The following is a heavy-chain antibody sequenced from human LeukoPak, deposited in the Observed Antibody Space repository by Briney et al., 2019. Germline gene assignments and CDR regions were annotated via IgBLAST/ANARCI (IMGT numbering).Heavy chain of an antibody. CDR2: IKEDGSVR. CDR1: GFTFSNYA. V-gene: IGHV3-7*01. CDR3: ARKRPNYFDY. J-gene: IGHJ4*02. Sequence: GGSLRLSCVASGFTFSNYAMTWVRQAPGKGLEWVASIKEDGSVRQYVDSVKGRFTISRDNAENSLYLQMNSLRAEDTALYYCARKRPNYFDYWGQGTLVTVSS.